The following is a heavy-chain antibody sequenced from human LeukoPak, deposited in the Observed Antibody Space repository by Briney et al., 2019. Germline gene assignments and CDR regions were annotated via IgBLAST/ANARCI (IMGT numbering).Heavy chain of an antibody. CDR1: GASYNAYY. CDR3: AVGITILGVAASFDS. Sequence: TSETLSLTCAVSGASYNAYYWSWIRQPPGKGLEWIGDIDHRGTATYNPSLKSRLTISADASKNQFSLKLNSVTDADTAVYYCAVGITILGVAASFDSWGQGNLVIVSS. V-gene: IGHV4-34*01. J-gene: IGHJ4*02. CDR2: IDHRGTA. D-gene: IGHD3-3*01.